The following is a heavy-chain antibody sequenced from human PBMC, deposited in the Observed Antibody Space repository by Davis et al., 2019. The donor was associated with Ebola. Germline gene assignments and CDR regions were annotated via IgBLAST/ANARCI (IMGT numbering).Heavy chain of an antibody. Sequence: AASVKVSCKASGYTFTSYGISWVRQAPGQGLEWMGRIIPILGIANYAQKFQGRVTITADKSTSTAYMELSSLRSEDTAVYYCARDKEHYDILTGYYRGGPYNWFDPWGQGTLVTVSS. CDR2: IIPILGIA. CDR1: GYTFTSYG. CDR3: ARDKEHYDILTGYYRGGPYNWFDP. J-gene: IGHJ5*02. D-gene: IGHD3-9*01. V-gene: IGHV1-69*04.